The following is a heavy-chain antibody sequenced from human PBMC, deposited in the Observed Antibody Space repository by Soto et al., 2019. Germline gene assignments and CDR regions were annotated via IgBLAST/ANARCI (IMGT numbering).Heavy chain of an antibody. J-gene: IGHJ4*01. CDR1: GFTFSSYG. CDR3: ARDTGSDSWASVTHDLDF. CDR2: ITLDASEK. Sequence: VGSLRLSCAASGFTFSSYGMNWVRQAPGKGLEWVATITLDASEKKYVDSVKGRFTMSRDNAKNSLYLQMNSLRVEDTAVYYCARDTGSDSWASVTHDLDFWGHGTLVTVSS. D-gene: IGHD1-1*01. V-gene: IGHV3-7*01.